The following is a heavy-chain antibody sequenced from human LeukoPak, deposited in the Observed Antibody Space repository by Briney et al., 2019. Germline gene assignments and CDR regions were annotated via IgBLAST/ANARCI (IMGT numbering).Heavy chain of an antibody. CDR3: ARETGYYDSSGYYDY. V-gene: IGHV1-2*02. Sequence: GASVKVSCKASGYTFTGYYMHCVRQAPGQGLEWMGWINPNSGGTNYAQKFQGRVTMTRDTSISTAYMELSRLRSDDTAVYYCARETGYYDSSGYYDYWGQGTLVTVSS. CDR2: INPNSGGT. D-gene: IGHD3-22*01. CDR1: GYTFTGYY. J-gene: IGHJ4*02.